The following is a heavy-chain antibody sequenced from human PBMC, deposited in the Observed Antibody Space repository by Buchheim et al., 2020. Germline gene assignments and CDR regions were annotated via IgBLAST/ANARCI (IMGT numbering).Heavy chain of an antibody. CDR1: GFTFSSYA. J-gene: IGHJ4*02. CDR3: AKTCSGGSCYTANDY. CDR2: ISGSGGST. Sequence: EVQLLESGGGLVQPGGSLRLSCAASGFTFSSYAMSWVRQAPGKGLEWVSAISGSGGSTYHADSVKGRFTIPRDNSKNKPYLQMNSLRAEDTAVYYCAKTCSGGSCYTANDYWGQGTL. D-gene: IGHD2-15*01. V-gene: IGHV3-23*01.